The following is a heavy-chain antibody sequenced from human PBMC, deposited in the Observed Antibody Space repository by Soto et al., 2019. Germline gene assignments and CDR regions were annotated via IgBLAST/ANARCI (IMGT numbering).Heavy chain of an antibody. Sequence: LRLSCAASGFTFSSYSMNWVRQAPGKGLEWVSSISSSSSYIYYADSVKGRFTISRDNAKNSLYLQMNSLRAEDTAVYYCATLDTAMVTRGYYYGMDVWGQGTTVTVSS. CDR3: ATLDTAMVTRGYYYGMDV. J-gene: IGHJ6*02. CDR2: ISSSSSYI. D-gene: IGHD5-18*01. CDR1: GFTFSSYS. V-gene: IGHV3-21*01.